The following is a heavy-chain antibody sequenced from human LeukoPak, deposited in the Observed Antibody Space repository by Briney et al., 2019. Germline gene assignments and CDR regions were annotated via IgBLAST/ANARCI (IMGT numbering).Heavy chain of an antibody. Sequence: GGSLRLSCAASGFTFSSYWMSWVRQAPGKGLEWVANIKQDGSEKYYVDSVKGRFTISRDNAKNSLYLQMNSLRAEDTAVYYCAKILDTAMRGYYFDYWGQGTLVTVSS. D-gene: IGHD5-18*01. CDR2: IKQDGSEK. CDR3: AKILDTAMRGYYFDY. J-gene: IGHJ4*02. V-gene: IGHV3-7*03. CDR1: GFTFSSYW.